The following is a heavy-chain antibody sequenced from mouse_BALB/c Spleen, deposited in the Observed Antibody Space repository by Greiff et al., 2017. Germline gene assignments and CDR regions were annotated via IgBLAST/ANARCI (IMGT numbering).Heavy chain of an antibody. CDR3: ARPTTGFAY. V-gene: IGHV1-9*01. CDR2: ILPGSGST. CDR1: GYTFSSYW. Sequence: VKLMESGAELMKPGASVKISCKATGYTFSSYWIEWVKQRPGHGLEWIGEILPGSGSTNYNEKFKGKATFTADTSSNTAYMQLSSLTSEDSAVYYCARPTTGFAYWGQGTLVTVSA. D-gene: IGHD1-1*01. J-gene: IGHJ3*01.